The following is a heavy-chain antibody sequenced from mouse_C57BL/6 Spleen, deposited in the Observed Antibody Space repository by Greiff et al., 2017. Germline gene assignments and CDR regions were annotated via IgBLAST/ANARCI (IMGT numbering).Heavy chain of an antibody. CDR2: IDPETGGT. CDR1: GYTFTDYE. V-gene: IGHV1-15*01. J-gene: IGHJ2*01. CDR3: TRKGLRPGFDY. D-gene: IGHD2-4*01. Sequence: QVQLQQSGAELVRPGASVTLSCKASGYTFTDYEMHWVKQTPVHGLEWIGAIDPETGGTAYNQKFKGKAILTADKSSSTAYMELRSLTSEDSAVYYCTRKGLRPGFDYWGQGTTLTVSS.